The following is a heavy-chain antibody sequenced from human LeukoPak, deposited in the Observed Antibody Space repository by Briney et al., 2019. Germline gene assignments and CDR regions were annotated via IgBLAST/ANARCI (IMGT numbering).Heavy chain of an antibody. D-gene: IGHD1-26*01. CDR2: LSGNAGRP. V-gene: IGHV3-23*01. J-gene: IGHJ6*02. Sequence: GGSLRLSCAASGFTFISYALSWVRQAPGKGLEWVSSLSGNAGRPYYADSVKGRFTISRDNSKNTLYLQMNSLRAEDTAVYYCAKDHRDSGNYYYYYGLDVWGQGTMVTVSS. CDR1: GFTFISYA. CDR3: AKDHRDSGNYYYYYGLDV.